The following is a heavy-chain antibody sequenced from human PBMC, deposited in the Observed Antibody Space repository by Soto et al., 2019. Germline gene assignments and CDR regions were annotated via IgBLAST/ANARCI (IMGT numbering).Heavy chain of an antibody. CDR1: GFTFSSYW. V-gene: IGHV3-74*01. Sequence: EVQLVESGGGLVQPGGSLRLSCAASGFTFSSYWMHWVRQAPGKGLVWVSRINSDGSRTSYAESVKGRCTISRDNAKNTLYLQMNSLRAEDTAVYYCARGGGAHPRLYYYYGMDVWGQGTTVTVSS. CDR3: ARGGGAHPRLYYYYGMDV. CDR2: INSDGSRT. J-gene: IGHJ6*02. D-gene: IGHD4-17*01.